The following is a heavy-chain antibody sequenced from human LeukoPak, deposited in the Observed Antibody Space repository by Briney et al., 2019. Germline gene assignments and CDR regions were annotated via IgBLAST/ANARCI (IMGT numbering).Heavy chain of an antibody. D-gene: IGHD2-21*02. J-gene: IGHJ4*02. CDR3: ARGGGAYCGDDCRRTFDY. Sequence: GRSLRLSCVPSGFTVSTNYMSWVRQAPGKGLEWVSVFYTGGNTYYADSVKGRFTISRDTSKNTLYLQMDSLRAEDTAVYYCARGGGAYCGDDCRRTFDYWGQGTLVTVSS. V-gene: IGHV3-53*01. CDR1: GFTVSTNY. CDR2: FYTGGNT.